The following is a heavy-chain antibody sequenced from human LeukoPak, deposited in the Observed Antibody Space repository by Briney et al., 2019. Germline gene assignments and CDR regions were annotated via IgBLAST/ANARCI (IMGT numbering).Heavy chain of an antibody. CDR2: IYPNSGDT. CDR3: ARDGQSMTVEFDL. V-gene: IGHV1-2*02. CDR1: GYTFTGFY. Sequence: ASVKVSCKASGYTFTGFYMYWVRQAPGQGLEWMGWIYPNSGDTNYAQKFQGRVTMTRDTSINTAYMELSGLRYDDTAVYYCARDGQSMTVEFDLWGQGTLVTVSS. D-gene: IGHD4-23*01. J-gene: IGHJ4*02.